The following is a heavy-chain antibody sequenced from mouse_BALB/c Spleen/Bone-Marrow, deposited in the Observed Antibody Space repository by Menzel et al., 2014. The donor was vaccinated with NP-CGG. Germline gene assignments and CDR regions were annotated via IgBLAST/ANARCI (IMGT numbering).Heavy chain of an antibody. Sequence: VHVKQSGPELVKPGASVKMSCKASGYTFSSYVMHWVKQKPGQGLEWIGGINPYNDGTKYNEKFKGKATLTSDKSSSRAYMELSSRPSEDSAVYYCARRRDDGYYRWDYWGQGTTLTVSS. D-gene: IGHD2-3*01. CDR3: ARRRDDGYYRWDY. V-gene: IGHV1-14*01. J-gene: IGHJ2*01. CDR2: INPYNDGT. CDR1: GYTFSSYV.